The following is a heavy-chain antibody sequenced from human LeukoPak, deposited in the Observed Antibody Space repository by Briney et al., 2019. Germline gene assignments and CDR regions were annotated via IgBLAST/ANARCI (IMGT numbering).Heavy chain of an antibody. CDR2: ISTTGSTI. J-gene: IGHJ4*02. CDR1: GFTFSGYE. V-gene: IGHV3-48*03. Sequence: GGSLRLSCLVSGFTFSGYEMNWVRQAPGKGLEWLSYISTTGSTIYYADSAKGRFTISRDNSKNSLYLQMNSLRAEDTAIYYFSKNDCYGYSPPDYWGQGTLVTGSP. D-gene: IGHD2-21*01. CDR3: SKNDCYGYSPPDY.